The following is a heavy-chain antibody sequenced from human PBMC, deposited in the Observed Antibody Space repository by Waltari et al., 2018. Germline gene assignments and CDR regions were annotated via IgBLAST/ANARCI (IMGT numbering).Heavy chain of an antibody. CDR2: INHSGST. CDR3: ARGRRSQQQLVRRWFDP. CDR1: GGSFSGYY. Sequence: QVQLQQWGAGLLKPSETLSLTSAVYGGSFSGYYWSWIRQPPGKGLEWIGEINHSGSTNYNPSLKSRVTISVDTSKNQFSLKLSSVTAADTAVYYCARGRRSQQQLVRRWFDPWGQGTLVTVSS. J-gene: IGHJ5*02. V-gene: IGHV4-34*01. D-gene: IGHD6-13*01.